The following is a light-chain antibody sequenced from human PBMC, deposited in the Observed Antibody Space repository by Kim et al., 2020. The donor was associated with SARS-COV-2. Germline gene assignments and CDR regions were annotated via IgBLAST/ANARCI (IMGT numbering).Light chain of an antibody. CDR2: QDK. Sequence: LGDKYVCWYQQKPGQSPVLVIYQDKNRPSGIPERFSGSNSGNTANLTISGTQAMDEADYYCQAWDTTVVFGGGTQLTVL. V-gene: IGLV3-1*01. J-gene: IGLJ2*01. CDR3: QAWDTTVV. CDR1: LGDKY.